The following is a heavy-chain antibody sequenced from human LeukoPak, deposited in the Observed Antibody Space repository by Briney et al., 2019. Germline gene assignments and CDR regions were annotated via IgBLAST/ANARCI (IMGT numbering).Heavy chain of an antibody. D-gene: IGHD4/OR15-4a*01. CDR1: GFTFNSHA. Sequence: GGSLRLSCAVSGFTFNSHAMCWVRQAPGKGLEWVSSIDISGGSTYYADSVKGRFTISRDNSKNALYLQMNSLRGEDTALYFCANEVRPNDYWGQGTLVTVSS. CDR3: ANEVRPNDY. J-gene: IGHJ4*02. CDR2: IDISGGST. V-gene: IGHV3-23*01.